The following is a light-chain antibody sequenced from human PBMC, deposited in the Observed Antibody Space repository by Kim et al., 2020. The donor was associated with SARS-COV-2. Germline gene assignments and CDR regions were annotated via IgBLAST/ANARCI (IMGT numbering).Light chain of an antibody. V-gene: IGLV6-57*03. Sequence: KTVACACTRSRSGVARNDERWNRQHPDSAHTTVIYQDDLRPSGVPYRFSGSIDSSSNSASLTISGLKTEDEADYYCQSYDSGNHWVFGGGTQLTVL. CDR3: QSYDSGNHWV. CDR1: RSGVARND. CDR2: QDD. J-gene: IGLJ3*02.